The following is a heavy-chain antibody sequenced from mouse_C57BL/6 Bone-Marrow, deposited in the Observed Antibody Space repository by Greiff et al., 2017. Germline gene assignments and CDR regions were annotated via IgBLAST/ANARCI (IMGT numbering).Heavy chain of an antibody. D-gene: IGHD1-1*01. Sequence: VMLVESGPGLVAPSQSLYITCTVSGFSLTSYAISWVRQPPGKGLEWIGVIWTGGGTNSYSALNTRLSVSKDNSKRQVFLKMNSLQTDDTARDYCARLLPFYYAMDYWGQGTSVTVSS. CDR3: ARLLPFYYAMDY. CDR1: GFSLTSYA. J-gene: IGHJ4*01. CDR2: IWTGGGT. V-gene: IGHV2-9-1*01.